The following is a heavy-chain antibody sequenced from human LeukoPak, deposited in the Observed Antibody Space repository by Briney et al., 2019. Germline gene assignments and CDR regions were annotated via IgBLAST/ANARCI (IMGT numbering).Heavy chain of an antibody. Sequence: GGSLRLSCAASGFTFSSYAMHWVRQAPGKGLEWVAVISYDGSNKYYADSVKGRFTISRENSKNTLYLQMNSLRAEDTAVYYCARGTPLHYYYYYGMDVWGQGTTVTVSS. J-gene: IGHJ6*02. CDR1: GFTFSSYA. V-gene: IGHV3-30*04. CDR3: ARGTPLHYYYYYGMDV. CDR2: ISYDGSNK.